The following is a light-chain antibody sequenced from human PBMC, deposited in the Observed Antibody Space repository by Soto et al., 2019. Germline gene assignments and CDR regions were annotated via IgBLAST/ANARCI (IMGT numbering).Light chain of an antibody. J-gene: IGKJ2*01. CDR2: GAS. CDR1: QSINSE. Sequence: EIVMTQSPATLSLSPGERAALSGRASQSINSELAWYQQKPGQPPRLLIYGASTRATGVPARFTGSESGSELTLTISGLQSEDFAVYYCQQGHNWPLTFGQGTRLEI. CDR3: QQGHNWPLT. V-gene: IGKV3-15*01.